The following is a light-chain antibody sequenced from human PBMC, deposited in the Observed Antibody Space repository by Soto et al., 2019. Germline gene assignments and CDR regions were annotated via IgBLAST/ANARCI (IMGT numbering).Light chain of an antibody. CDR1: QSINNL. V-gene: IGKV1-5*01. CDR2: DVS. J-gene: IGKJ1*01. Sequence: DVQMTQSPSTLSASVGDRVTITCLASQSINNLLAWYQQKPGKAPKFLIYDVSTLESGVPSRFSGSGSGTEFTLTISSLQPDDFATYYCQHYNSYSEAFGQGTKVDIK. CDR3: QHYNSYSEA.